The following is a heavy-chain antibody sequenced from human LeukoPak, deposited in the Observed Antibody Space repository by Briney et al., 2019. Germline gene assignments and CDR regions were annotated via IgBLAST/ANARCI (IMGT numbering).Heavy chain of an antibody. D-gene: IGHD4-11*01. V-gene: IGHV4-30-2*01. CDR3: ARGRDTVTFYY. CDR2: IYHSGST. Sequence: WIGYIYHSGSTYYNPSLKSRVTISVDRSKNQFSLKLSSVTAADTAVYYCARGRDTVTFYYWGQGTLVTVSS. J-gene: IGHJ4*02.